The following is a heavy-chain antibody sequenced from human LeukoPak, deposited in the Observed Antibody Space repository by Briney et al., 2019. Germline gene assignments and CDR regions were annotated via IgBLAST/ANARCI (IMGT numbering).Heavy chain of an antibody. Sequence: TGGSLRLSCAASGFTDNTNHMSWVRQAPGKGLEWVSIINNGDTTYYADSVKGRFTISRDDSKNTLYLQVNSLRVEDTAVYYCARDPFGSGGLRWGQGTLVTVSS. CDR1: GFTDNTNH. CDR3: ARDPFGSGGLR. CDR2: INNGDTT. V-gene: IGHV3-66*01. D-gene: IGHD3-3*01. J-gene: IGHJ4*02.